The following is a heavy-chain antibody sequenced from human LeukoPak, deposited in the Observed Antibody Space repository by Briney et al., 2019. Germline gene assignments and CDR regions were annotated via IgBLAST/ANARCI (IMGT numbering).Heavy chain of an antibody. Sequence: PSETLSLTCTVSGGSISSYYWSWIRQPPGKGLEWVGYIYYSGRTKYNPYPKSRVTISVDTPKNQISLKLNSMPAAATAVYSCAGHTDDLVYFQHWGQGTMVTVSS. CDR2: IYYSGRT. CDR1: GGSISSYY. J-gene: IGHJ1*01. CDR3: AGHTDDLVYFQH. D-gene: IGHD2-8*02. V-gene: IGHV4-59*08.